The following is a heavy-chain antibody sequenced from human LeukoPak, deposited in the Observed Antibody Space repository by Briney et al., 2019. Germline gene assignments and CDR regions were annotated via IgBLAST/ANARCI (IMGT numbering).Heavy chain of an antibody. CDR3: ARRRPMVRGVNWFDP. CDR2: INHSGST. CDR1: GGSFSGYY. D-gene: IGHD3-10*01. V-gene: IGHV4-34*01. J-gene: IGHJ5*02. Sequence: SETLSLTCAVYGGSFSGYYWSWIRQPPGKGLEWIGEINHSGSTNYNPSLKSRVTISVDTSKNQFSLKLSSVTAADTAVYYCARRRPMVRGVNWFDPWGQGTLVTVSS.